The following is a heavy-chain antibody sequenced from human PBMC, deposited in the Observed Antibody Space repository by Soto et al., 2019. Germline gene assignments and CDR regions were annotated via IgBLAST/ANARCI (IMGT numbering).Heavy chain of an antibody. Sequence: SETLSLTCIVSEGSVSSSSYFWGWIRQPPGKGLEWIGSIYYSGSTYYNPSLKSRVTVSVDTSKNQFSLKLSSVTAADTAVYYCARHPSNFWFDPWGQGTLVTVSS. CDR1: EGSVSSSSYF. J-gene: IGHJ5*02. CDR2: IYYSGST. V-gene: IGHV4-39*01. D-gene: IGHD4-4*01. CDR3: ARHPSNFWFDP.